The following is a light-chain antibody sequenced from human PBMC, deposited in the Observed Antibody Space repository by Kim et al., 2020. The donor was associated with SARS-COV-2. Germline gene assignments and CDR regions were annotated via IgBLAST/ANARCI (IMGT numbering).Light chain of an antibody. CDR3: LAGDTNTAI. J-gene: IGLJ2*01. CDR1: RLGSKF. CDR2: HDS. V-gene: IGLV3-1*01. Sequence: SYELTQPPSVSVSPGQTASITCSGDRLGSKFVSWYLQRPGQSPQLLIFHDSYRPSGIPDRFSGFNSGDTATLTLREAQATDEAAYYCLAGDTNTAIFGGGTTLTVL.